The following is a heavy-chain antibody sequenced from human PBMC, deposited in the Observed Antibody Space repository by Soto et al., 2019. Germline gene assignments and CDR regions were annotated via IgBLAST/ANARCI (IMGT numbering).Heavy chain of an antibody. J-gene: IGHJ6*03. CDR3: ARGRVVVAATHYYYYYMDV. D-gene: IGHD2-15*01. Sequence: SETLSLTCAVSGGSISSSNGWSWVRQPPGKGLEWIGEIYHSGSTNYNPSLKSRVTISVDKSKNQFSLKLSSLRSEDTAVYYCARGRVVVAATHYYYYYMDVWGKGTTVTVSS. V-gene: IGHV4-4*02. CDR1: GGSISSSNG. CDR2: IYHSGST.